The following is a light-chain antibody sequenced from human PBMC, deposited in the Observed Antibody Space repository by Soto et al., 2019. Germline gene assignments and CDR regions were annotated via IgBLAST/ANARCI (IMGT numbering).Light chain of an antibody. CDR3: QSYDSSLRV. Sequence: QSVLTQPPSLSGAPGQRVTISCTGSSSNIGAGYDVHWYQQLPGTAPKLLIYGNNNRPSGVPDRFSGSKSGTSASLAITGLQAEDEADYYCQSYDSSLRVFGGGTKVTVL. V-gene: IGLV1-40*01. J-gene: IGLJ2*01. CDR2: GNN. CDR1: SSNIGAGYD.